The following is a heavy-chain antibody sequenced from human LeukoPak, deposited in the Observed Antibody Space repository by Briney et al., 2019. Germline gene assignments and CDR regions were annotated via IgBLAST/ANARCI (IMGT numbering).Heavy chain of an antibody. J-gene: IGHJ3*02. CDR2: INSDGSST. CDR1: GFTFSSYW. Sequence: PGGSLRLSCAASGFTFSSYWMHWVRQAPGKGLVWVSHINSDGSSTSYADSVKGRFTISRDNDKNTLYVQMNSLRAEDTSVYYFARDRGNVIVNAFDIWAQGTMVTVSS. D-gene: IGHD1-26*01. CDR3: ARDRGNVIVNAFDI. V-gene: IGHV3-74*01.